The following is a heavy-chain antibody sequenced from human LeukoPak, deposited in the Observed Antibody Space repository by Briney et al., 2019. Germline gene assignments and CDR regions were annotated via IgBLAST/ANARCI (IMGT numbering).Heavy chain of an antibody. CDR2: IRGSGGST. D-gene: IGHD2-15*01. Sequence: GGSLRLSCAASGFTFSSYAMSWVRQAPGKGLEWVSAIRGSGGSTYYADSVKGRFTISRDNSKNTLYLQMNSLRAEDTAVYYCAKDYSDIVVVVAADGIGSRFDPWGQGTLVTVSS. V-gene: IGHV3-23*01. J-gene: IGHJ5*02. CDR1: GFTFSSYA. CDR3: AKDYSDIVVVVAADGIGSRFDP.